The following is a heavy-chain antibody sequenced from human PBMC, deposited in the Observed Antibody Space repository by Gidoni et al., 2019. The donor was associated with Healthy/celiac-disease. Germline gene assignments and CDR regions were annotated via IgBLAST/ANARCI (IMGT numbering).Heavy chain of an antibody. CDR1: GFTFSRYS. J-gene: IGHJ4*02. CDR3: ARDRSGYDDFDY. Sequence: EVQLVESGGGLVKPGGSLRLSCAASGFTFSRYSMNWVRQAPGKGLEWVSSISSSSSYIYYADEVKGRFTISRDNAKNSLYLQMNSLRAEDTAVYYCARDRSGYDDFDYWGQGTLVTVSS. CDR2: ISSSSSYI. V-gene: IGHV3-21*01. D-gene: IGHD5-12*01.